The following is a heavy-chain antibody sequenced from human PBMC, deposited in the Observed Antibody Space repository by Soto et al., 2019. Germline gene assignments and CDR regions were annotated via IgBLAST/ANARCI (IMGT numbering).Heavy chain of an antibody. V-gene: IGHV3-30-3*01. J-gene: IGHJ6*02. CDR3: ARGRLGPDSAHYYYGMDV. CDR1: GFTFSSYA. Sequence: PVGSLRLSCAAAGFTFSSYAMHWIRQAPGKGLEWVAVISYDGSNKYYADSVKGRFTISRDNSKNTLYLQMNSLRAEDTAVYYCARGRLGPDSAHYYYGMDVWGQGTTVTVSS. D-gene: IGHD1-26*01. CDR2: ISYDGSNK.